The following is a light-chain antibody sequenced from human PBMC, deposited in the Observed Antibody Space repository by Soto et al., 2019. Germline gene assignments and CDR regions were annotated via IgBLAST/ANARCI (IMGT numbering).Light chain of an antibody. J-gene: IGKJ5*01. CDR3: QQYGSSQIT. V-gene: IGKV3-20*01. Sequence: EIVLTQSPATLSLSPGERATLSCRASQSVSSSYLAWYQQKPGQAPRLLIYGASSRATGIPDRFSGSGSGTDFTLTISRLEPEDFAVYYCQQYGSSQITFGQGTRLEIK. CDR1: QSVSSSY. CDR2: GAS.